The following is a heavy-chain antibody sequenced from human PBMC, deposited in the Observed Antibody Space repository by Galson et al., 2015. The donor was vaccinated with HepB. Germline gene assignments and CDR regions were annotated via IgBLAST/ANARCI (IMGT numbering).Heavy chain of an antibody. V-gene: IGHV3-48*04. CDR3: ARDIALGGVIPYYFDY. J-gene: IGHJ4*02. D-gene: IGHD3-16*02. CDR1: GFTFSTYN. Sequence: SLRLSCAASGFTFSTYNMNWVRQTPGGGLEWVSYISSSSDTIYYADSVKGRFTISRDNPKKSLYLHMNSLRAEDTAVYYCARDIALGGVIPYYFDYWGQGTLVTVSS. CDR2: ISSSSDTI.